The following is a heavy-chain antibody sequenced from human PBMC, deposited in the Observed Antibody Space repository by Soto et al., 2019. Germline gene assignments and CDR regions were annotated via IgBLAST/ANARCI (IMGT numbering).Heavy chain of an antibody. V-gene: IGHV1-3*01. CDR1: GYTFTSYA. Sequence: ASVKVSCKASGYTFTSYAMHWVRQAPGQRLEWMGWINAGNGNTKYSQKFQGRVTITRDTSASTAYMELSSLRSEDTAVYYCARAIAAAGTNERNYYYYYGMDVWGQGTTVTVSS. CDR3: ARAIAAAGTNERNYYYYYGMDV. CDR2: INAGNGNT. D-gene: IGHD6-13*01. J-gene: IGHJ6*02.